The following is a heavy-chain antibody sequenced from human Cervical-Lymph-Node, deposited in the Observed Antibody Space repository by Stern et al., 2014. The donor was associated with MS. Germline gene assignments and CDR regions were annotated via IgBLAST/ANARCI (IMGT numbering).Heavy chain of an antibody. CDR1: GFTFSSYG. CDR3: ARGHIPYAYNYLFDY. V-gene: IGHV3-33*01. J-gene: IGHJ4*01. CDR2: AWYDGSTA. Sequence: QVQLVQSGGGVVQPGTSLRLSCAASGFTFSSYGMHWVRQAPGKGLEWVALAWYDGSTAYYTNSVKGRFTISRDNSKNTLSLQMNSLTAEDTAVYYCARGHIPYAYNYLFDYWGHGTLVTVSS. D-gene: IGHD5-24*01.